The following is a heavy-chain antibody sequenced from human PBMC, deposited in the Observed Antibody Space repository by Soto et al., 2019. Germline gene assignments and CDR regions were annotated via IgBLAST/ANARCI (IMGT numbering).Heavy chain of an antibody. CDR3: ARDSGAALYGEDALDI. CDR2: VSTSIRST. CDR1: GYSFSGYD. Sequence: QGKLVQSGPEVKKPGASVKVSCTASGYSFSGYDITWVRQAPGRGLEWLGWVSTSIRSTMSAEKLQGRLTMTTDTSTTTVYMELRGLTSDDTAVYYCARDSGAALYGEDALDIWGQGTMVSVSS. D-gene: IGHD3-10*01. V-gene: IGHV1-18*04. J-gene: IGHJ3*02.